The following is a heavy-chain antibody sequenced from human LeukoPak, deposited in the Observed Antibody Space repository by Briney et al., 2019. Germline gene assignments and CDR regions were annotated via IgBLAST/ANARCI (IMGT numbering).Heavy chain of an antibody. CDR2: ISSSSSYI. D-gene: IGHD6-19*01. CDR1: GFTLNTYT. Sequence: NPGGSLRLSCAASGFTLNTYTMNWVRQAPGKGLEWVSSISSSSSYIYYADSVKGRFTISRADAKNSLSLQMNSLRAEDTAVYYCAREDSSGWYEGIHFDYWGQGTLVTVSS. V-gene: IGHV3-21*01. CDR3: AREDSSGWYEGIHFDY. J-gene: IGHJ4*02.